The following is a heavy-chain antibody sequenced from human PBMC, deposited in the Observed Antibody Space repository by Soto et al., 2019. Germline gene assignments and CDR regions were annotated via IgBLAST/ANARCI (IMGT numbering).Heavy chain of an antibody. CDR2: IYWDDDK. CDR1: GFSLSTSGVG. V-gene: IGHV2-5*02. Sequence: QITLKESGPTLVKPTQTLTLTCTFSGFSLSTSGVGVGWIRQPPGTALEWLALIYWDDDKRYSPSLKSRLTITKDTSKNLVVLTMTNMDPVDTATYYCAHSGYYYGSGSYYGQHHFDYWGQGTLVTVSS. D-gene: IGHD3-10*01. J-gene: IGHJ4*02. CDR3: AHSGYYYGSGSYYGQHHFDY.